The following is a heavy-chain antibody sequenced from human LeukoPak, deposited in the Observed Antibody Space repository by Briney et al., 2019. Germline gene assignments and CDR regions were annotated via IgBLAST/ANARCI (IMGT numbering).Heavy chain of an antibody. Sequence: ASVKVSCKASGYTFTGYYMHWVRQAPGQGLEWMGWINPNSGGTNYAQKFQGRVTMTRDTSISTAYMELSRLRSDDTAVYYCARVFASTWRYCSSTSCSRYYYYMDVWGKGTTVTVSS. CDR3: ARVFASTWRYCSSTSCSRYYYYMDV. J-gene: IGHJ6*03. V-gene: IGHV1-2*02. D-gene: IGHD2-2*01. CDR1: GYTFTGYY. CDR2: INPNSGGT.